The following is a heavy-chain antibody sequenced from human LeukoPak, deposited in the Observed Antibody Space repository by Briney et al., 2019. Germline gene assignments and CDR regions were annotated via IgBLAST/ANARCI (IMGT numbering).Heavy chain of an antibody. V-gene: IGHV1-2*02. CDR2: INPNSGGT. Sequence: ASVKVSCKASGYTFTGYYMHWVRQAPGQGLEWMGWINPNSGGTNYAQKFQGRVTMTRDTSISTAYMELSRLRSDDTAVYYCARDSAEAHYYYYYYMDVWGKGTTVTVSS. CDR3: ARDSAEAHYYYYYYMDV. CDR1: GYTFTGYY. J-gene: IGHJ6*03. D-gene: IGHD6-25*01.